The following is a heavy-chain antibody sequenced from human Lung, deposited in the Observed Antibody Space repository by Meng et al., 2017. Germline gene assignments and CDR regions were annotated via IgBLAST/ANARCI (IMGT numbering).Heavy chain of an antibody. D-gene: IGHD4-11*01. Sequence: QVQVRQWGGGLLKPSETLSLSCVVAGGSVSDYYWSWIRQPPGKGLEWIGEINHSGSTNYNPSLESRATISVDTSQNNLSLKLSSVTAADSAVYYCARGPTTMAHDFDYWGQGTLVTVPS. V-gene: IGHV4-34*01. J-gene: IGHJ4*02. CDR2: INHSGST. CDR1: GGSVSDYY. CDR3: ARGPTTMAHDFDY.